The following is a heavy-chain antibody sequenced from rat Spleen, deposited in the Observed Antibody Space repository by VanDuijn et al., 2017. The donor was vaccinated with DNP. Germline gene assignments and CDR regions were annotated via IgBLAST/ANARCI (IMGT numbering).Heavy chain of an antibody. CDR3: VRPDYYFGSYPFF. D-gene: IGHD1-12*02. Sequence: EVQLVESGGGLVQPGRSLKLSCAASGFTFSDYAMAWVRQAPKKGLEWVATIIYDGSRTYYRDSVKGRFTISRDNAKSTLYLQMNSLRSEDMATYYCVRPDYYFGSYPFFWGPGTMVTVSS. J-gene: IGHJ1*01. CDR2: IIYDGSRT. CDR1: GFTFSDYA. V-gene: IGHV5-7*01.